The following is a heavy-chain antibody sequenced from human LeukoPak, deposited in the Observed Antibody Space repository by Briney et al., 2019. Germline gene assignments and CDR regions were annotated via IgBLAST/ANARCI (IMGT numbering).Heavy chain of an antibody. CDR3: ARGDDAFDF. J-gene: IGHJ3*01. CDR1: GYTFTSYD. Sequence: GASVKVSCKASGYTFTSYDINWVRQATGQGLEWMGWMNPNSGNTGYAQKFQGRVTMTRNTSISTAYMELRSLRSDDTALYYCARGDDAFDFWGQGTMVTVSS. V-gene: IGHV1-8*01. CDR2: MNPNSGNT.